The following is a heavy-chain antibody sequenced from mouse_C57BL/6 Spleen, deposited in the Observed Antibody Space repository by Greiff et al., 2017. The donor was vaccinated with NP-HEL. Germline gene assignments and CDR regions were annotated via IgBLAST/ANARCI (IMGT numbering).Heavy chain of an antibody. Sequence: VQLQQSGPGLVQPSQSLSITCTVSGFSLTSYGVHWVRQSPGKGLEWLGVIWSGGSTDYNAAFISRLSISKDNSKSQVFFKMNSLQAYDTAIYYCASRYDGYYDYYAMDYWGQGTSVTVSS. D-gene: IGHD2-3*01. V-gene: IGHV2-2*01. J-gene: IGHJ4*01. CDR1: GFSLTSYG. CDR3: ASRYDGYYDYYAMDY. CDR2: IWSGGST.